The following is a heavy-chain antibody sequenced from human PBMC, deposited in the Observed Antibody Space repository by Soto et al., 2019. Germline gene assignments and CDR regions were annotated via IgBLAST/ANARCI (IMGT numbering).Heavy chain of an antibody. D-gene: IGHD1-1*01. CDR2: IYHSGST. V-gene: IGHV4-4*02. Sequence: PSETLSLTCAVSGGSISSSNWWGWVRQPPGKGLEWIGEIYHSGSTNYNPSLKSRVTISVDKSKNQFSLKLSSVTAADTAVYYCARDDTKLRTMDYWGQGTLVTVSS. CDR1: GGSISSSNW. J-gene: IGHJ4*02. CDR3: ARDDTKLRTMDY.